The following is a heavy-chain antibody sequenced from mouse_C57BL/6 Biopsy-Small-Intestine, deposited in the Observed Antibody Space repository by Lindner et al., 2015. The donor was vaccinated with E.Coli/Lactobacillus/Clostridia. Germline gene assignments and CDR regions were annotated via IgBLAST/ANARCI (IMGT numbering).Heavy chain of an antibody. D-gene: IGHD2-4*01. CDR1: GYTFTNYW. V-gene: IGHV1-63*01. J-gene: IGHJ2*01. CDR2: IYPGGGYT. CDR3: ARRRDYDGEFDY. Sequence: VQLQESGAELVRPGTSVKMSCKASGYTFTNYWIGWAKQRPGHGLEWIGDIYPGGGYTNYNEKFKGKATLTADKSSSTAYMQFSSLTSEDSAIYYCARRRDYDGEFDYWGQGTTLTVSS.